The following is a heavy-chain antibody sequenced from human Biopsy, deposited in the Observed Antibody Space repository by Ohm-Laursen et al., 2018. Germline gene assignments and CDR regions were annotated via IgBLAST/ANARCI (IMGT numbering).Heavy chain of an antibody. D-gene: IGHD3-9*01. CDR1: GASVKTSGYF. J-gene: IGHJ2*01. CDR3: VREPKTGTAEAWYFDL. V-gene: IGHV4-31*03. CDR2: ISYNERT. Sequence: TLSLTCRVSGASVKTSGYFWAWIRQRPGKGPDWIGYISYNERTHYNPSLTSRLAISFDTSNNRISLQLRSVSVADTAVYYCVREPKTGTAEAWYFDLWARGSPVTVPS.